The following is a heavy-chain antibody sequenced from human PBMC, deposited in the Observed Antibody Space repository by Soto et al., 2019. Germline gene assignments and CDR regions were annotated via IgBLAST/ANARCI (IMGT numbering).Heavy chain of an antibody. CDR2: ISYDGSNK. J-gene: IGHJ6*02. CDR1: GFTFSSYG. Sequence: QVQLVESGGGVVQPGRSLRLSCAASGFTFSSYGMHWVRQAPGKGLEWVAVISYDGSNKYYADSVKGRFTISRDNSKNXXYRQMDSLRAEDTAVYYCAKEGVIGAARYYYGMDVWGQGTTVTASS. CDR3: AKEGVIGAARYYYGMDV. D-gene: IGHD6-6*01. V-gene: IGHV3-30*18.